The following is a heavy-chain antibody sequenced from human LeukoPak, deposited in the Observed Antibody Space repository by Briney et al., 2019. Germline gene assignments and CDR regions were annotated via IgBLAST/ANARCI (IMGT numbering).Heavy chain of an antibody. CDR1: GYSISSGYY. CDR3: ARILYSNNIDY. J-gene: IGHJ4*02. CDR2: IYHSGRT. Sequence: SETLSLTCTVSGYSISSGYYWGWIRQPPGKGLEWIGSIYHSGRTYYNPSLKSRVTISVDTSKNQFSLKLNSVTAADTAVYYCARILYSNNIDYWGQGTLVTVSS. D-gene: IGHD2/OR15-2a*01. V-gene: IGHV4-38-2*02.